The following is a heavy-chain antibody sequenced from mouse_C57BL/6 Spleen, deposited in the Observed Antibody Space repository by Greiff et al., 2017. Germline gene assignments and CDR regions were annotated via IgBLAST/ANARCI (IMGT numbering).Heavy chain of an antibody. CDR2: IDPETGGT. V-gene: IGHV1-15*01. Sequence: QVQLKQSGAELVRPGASVTLSCKASGYTFTDYEMHWVKQTPVHGLEWIGAIDPETGGTAYNQKFKGKAILTAYKASSTAYMELRSLTSEDSAVYYCTRYYGSSPLDYGGQGTSLTVSS. CDR1: GYTFTDYE. D-gene: IGHD1-1*01. J-gene: IGHJ2*02. CDR3: TRYYGSSPLDY.